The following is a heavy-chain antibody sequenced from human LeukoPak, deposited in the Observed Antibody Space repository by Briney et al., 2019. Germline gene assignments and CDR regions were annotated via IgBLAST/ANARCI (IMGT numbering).Heavy chain of an antibody. D-gene: IGHD5-12*01. CDR1: GYTFTGYY. CDR3: TRALGYPYYAMDV. Sequence: ASVKVSCKASGYTFTGYYMHWVRQAPGHRLEWMGWINAGNGNTKYSQEFQGRVTTTRDTFANTIYMELSSLRSEDTAVHYCTRALGYPYYAMDVWGQGTTVTVSS. J-gene: IGHJ6*02. CDR2: INAGNGNT. V-gene: IGHV1-3*01.